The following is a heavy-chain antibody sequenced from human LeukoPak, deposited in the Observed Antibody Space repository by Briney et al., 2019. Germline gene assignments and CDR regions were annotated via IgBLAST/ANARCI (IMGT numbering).Heavy chain of an antibody. Sequence: GRSLRLSCTASGFTFGDYAMSWVRQAPGKGLEWVGFIRSKAYGGTTEYAASVKGRFTISRDDSKSIAYLQMNSLKTEDTAVYYCTRDQGYCSGGSCYSYYFQHWGQGTLVIVSS. CDR3: TRDQGYCSGGSCYSYYFQH. D-gene: IGHD2-15*01. CDR1: GFTFGDYA. V-gene: IGHV3-49*04. J-gene: IGHJ1*01. CDR2: IRSKAYGGTT.